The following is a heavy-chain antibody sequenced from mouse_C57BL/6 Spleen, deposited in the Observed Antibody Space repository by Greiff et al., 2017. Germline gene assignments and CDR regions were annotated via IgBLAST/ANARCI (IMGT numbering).Heavy chain of an antibody. Sequence: ESGPGLVKPSQSLSLTCSVTGYSITSGYYWNWIRQFPGNKLEWMGYISYDGSNNYNPSLKNRISITRDTSKSQFFLKLNSVTTEDTATYYCAREGAYYNAMDYWGQGTSVTVSS. CDR1: GYSITSGYY. CDR3: AREGAYYNAMDY. CDR2: ISYDGSN. D-gene: IGHD2-12*01. V-gene: IGHV3-6*01. J-gene: IGHJ4*01.